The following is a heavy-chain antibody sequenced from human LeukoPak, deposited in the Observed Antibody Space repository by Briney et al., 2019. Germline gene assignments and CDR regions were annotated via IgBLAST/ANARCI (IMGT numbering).Heavy chain of an antibody. J-gene: IGHJ5*02. V-gene: IGHV1-24*01. CDR2: FDPEDGET. Sequence: ASVKVSCKVSGYTLTELSMHWVRQAPGKGLEWMGGFDPEDGETIYAQKFQGRVTMTTDTSTSTAYMELRSLRSDDTAVYYCARDPYPFRLYSSGGGWFDPWGQGTLVTVSS. CDR1: GYTLTELS. CDR3: ARDPYPFRLYSSGGGWFDP. D-gene: IGHD6-19*01.